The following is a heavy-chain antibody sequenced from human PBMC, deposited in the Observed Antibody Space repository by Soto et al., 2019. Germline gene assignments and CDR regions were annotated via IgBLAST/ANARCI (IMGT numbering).Heavy chain of an antibody. Sequence: QLQLQESGPGLVKSSETLSLTCTVSGGSISKSNYFWGWIRQAPGKGLEWIASILYSGTTSYNSSLKIRVAISVDTAKNQFALELNSVTAADTAVYYCARLGWGNGDSDYWGQGTLVTVSS. D-gene: IGHD2-21*01. CDR2: ILYSGTT. CDR3: ARLGWGNGDSDY. V-gene: IGHV4-39*01. J-gene: IGHJ4*02. CDR1: GGSISKSNYF.